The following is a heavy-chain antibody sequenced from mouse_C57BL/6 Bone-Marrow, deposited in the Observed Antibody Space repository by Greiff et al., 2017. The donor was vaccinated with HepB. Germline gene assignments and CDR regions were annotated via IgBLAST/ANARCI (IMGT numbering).Heavy chain of an antibody. CDR1: GFTFSDYG. CDR2: ISNLAYSI. J-gene: IGHJ3*01. D-gene: IGHD1-1*01. Sequence: EVMLVESGGGLVQPGGSLKLSCAASGFTFSDYGMAWVRQAPRKGPEWVAFISNLAYSIYYADTVTGRFTISRENAKNTLYLEMSSLRSEDTAMYYCARRDYYGFAYWGQGTLVTVSA. CDR3: ARRDYYGFAY. V-gene: IGHV5-15*01.